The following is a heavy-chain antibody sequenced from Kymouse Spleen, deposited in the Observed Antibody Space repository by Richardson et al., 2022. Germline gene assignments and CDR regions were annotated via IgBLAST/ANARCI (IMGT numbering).Heavy chain of an antibody. CDR1: GFTFSSYS. CDR3: ARGITMVRGVREGAYFDY. Sequence: EVQLVESGGGLVKPGGSLRLSCAASGFTFSSYSMNWVRQAPGKGLEWVSSISSSSSYIYYADSVKGRFTISRDNAKNSLYLQMNSLRAEDTAVYYCARGITMVRGVREGAYFDYWGQGTLVTVSS. J-gene: IGHJ4*02. V-gene: IGHV3-21*03. D-gene: IGHD3-10*01. CDR2: ISSSSSYI.